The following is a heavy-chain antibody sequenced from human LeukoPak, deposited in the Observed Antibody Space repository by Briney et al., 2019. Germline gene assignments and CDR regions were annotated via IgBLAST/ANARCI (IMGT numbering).Heavy chain of an antibody. D-gene: IGHD3-16*02. V-gene: IGHV1-18*01. J-gene: IGHJ4*02. Sequence: VASVKVSRKASGYTSTSYGISWVRQAPGQGLELMGWISAYNGNTNYAQKLQGRVTMTTDTSTSTAYMELRSLRSDDTAVYYCARAAAAFPRQAVWGSYRYPDYWGQGTLVTVSS. CDR1: GYTSTSYG. CDR3: ARAAAAFPRQAVWGSYRYPDY. CDR2: ISAYNGNT.